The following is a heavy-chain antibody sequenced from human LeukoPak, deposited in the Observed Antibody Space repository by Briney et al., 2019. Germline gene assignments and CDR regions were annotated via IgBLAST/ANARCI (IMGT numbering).Heavy chain of an antibody. V-gene: IGHV4-34*01. J-gene: IGHJ4*02. D-gene: IGHD6-19*01. Sequence: PSETLSLTCAVYGGSFSGYYWSWIRQPPGKGLEWIGEINHSGSTNYNPSLKSRVTISVDTSKNQFSLKLSSVTAADTAVYYCARGRAREVVAGFDYWGQGTLVTVSS. CDR1: GGSFSGYY. CDR3: ARGRAREVVAGFDY. CDR2: INHSGST.